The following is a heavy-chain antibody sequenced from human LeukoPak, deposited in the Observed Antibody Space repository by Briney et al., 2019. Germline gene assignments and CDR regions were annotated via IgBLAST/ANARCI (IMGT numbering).Heavy chain of an antibody. J-gene: IGHJ3*02. CDR2: INESGST. Sequence: SETLSLTCGVSGGSFSGYYWSWIRQSPGKGLEWIGEINESGSTDYNPSLMSRVTISLDTSKNQFSLNLSSMTAADTAVYYCVREDSYRSSRYDVFDIWGQGTMVTVSS. CDR3: VREDSYRSSRYDVFDI. CDR1: GGSFSGYY. V-gene: IGHV4-34*01. D-gene: IGHD6-6*01.